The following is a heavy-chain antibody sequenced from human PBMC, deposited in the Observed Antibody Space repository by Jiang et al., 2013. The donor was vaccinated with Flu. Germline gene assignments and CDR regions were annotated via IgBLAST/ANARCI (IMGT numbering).Heavy chain of an antibody. CDR3: ARGRREYKGHNWFDP. CDR1: GYTFTTYF. V-gene: IGHV1-46*01. Sequence: SGAEVKKPGASVKVSCKASGYTFTTYFMHWVQQAPGQGLEWMGVVFPSGGSTRSTQKFQGRVTLTRDTSTATVYMELSSLRPDDTAVYYCARGRREYKGHNWFDPWG. D-gene: IGHD6-6*01. J-gene: IGHJ5*02. CDR2: VFPSGGST.